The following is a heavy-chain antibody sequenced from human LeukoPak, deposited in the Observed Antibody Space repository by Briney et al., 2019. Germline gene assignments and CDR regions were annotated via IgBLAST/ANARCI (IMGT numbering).Heavy chain of an antibody. CDR2: IYWHDDK. J-gene: IGHJ5*02. D-gene: IGHD1-7*01. CDR1: GFSLSTTGVG. Sequence: SGPTLVNPTQTLTLTCTFSGFSLSTTGVGVARIRQPPGKALEWLASIYWHDDKRYSPSLKSRLTITKDTPKNQVVLTMTNMDPVDTATYYCARAYNWNYAWGQGTLVTVSS. V-gene: IGHV2-5*01. CDR3: ARAYNWNYA.